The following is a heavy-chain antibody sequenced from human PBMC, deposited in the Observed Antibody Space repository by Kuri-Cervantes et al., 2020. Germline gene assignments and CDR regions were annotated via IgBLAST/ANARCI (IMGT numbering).Heavy chain of an antibody. V-gene: IGHV4-39*01. J-gene: IGHJ4*02. CDR2: IYYSGST. D-gene: IGHD6-6*01. CDR3: ARHESIAAPLDY. Sequence: ESLKISCTVSGGSISSSSYYWGWIRQPPGKGLEGIGSIYYSGSTYYNPSLKSRVTISVDTSKNQFSLKLSSVTAADTAVYYCARHESIAAPLDYWGQGTLVTVSS. CDR1: GGSISSSSYY.